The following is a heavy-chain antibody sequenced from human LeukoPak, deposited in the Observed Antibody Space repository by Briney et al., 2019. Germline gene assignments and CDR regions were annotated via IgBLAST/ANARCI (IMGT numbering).Heavy chain of an antibody. D-gene: IGHD3-22*01. V-gene: IGHV3-11*01. CDR2: ISSSGSTI. J-gene: IGHJ4*02. CDR1: GFTFSDYY. Sequence: GGSLRLSCAASGFTFSDYYMSWIRRAPGKGLEWVSYISSSGSTIYYADSVKGRFTISRDNAKNSLYLQMNSLRAEDTAVYYCARDQYYDSSGYLGYWGQGTLVTVSS. CDR3: ARDQYYDSSGYLGY.